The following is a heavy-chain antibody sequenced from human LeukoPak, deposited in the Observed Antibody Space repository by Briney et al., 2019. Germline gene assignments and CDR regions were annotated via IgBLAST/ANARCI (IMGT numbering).Heavy chain of an antibody. D-gene: IGHD1-26*01. CDR3: AREGPPYSGSSVAFDI. CDR2: ISAYNGNT. J-gene: IGHJ3*02. V-gene: IGHV1-18*01. CDR1: GYTFTSYG. Sequence: GASVKVSCKASGYTFTSYGISWVRQAPGQGLEWMGWISAYNGNTNYAQKLQGRVTMTTDTSTSTAYMELRSLRSDDTAVYYCAREGPPYSGSSVAFDIWGQGTMVTVSS.